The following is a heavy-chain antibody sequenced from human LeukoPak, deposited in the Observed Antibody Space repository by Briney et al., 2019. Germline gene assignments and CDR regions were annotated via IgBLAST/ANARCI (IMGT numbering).Heavy chain of an antibody. Sequence: PGTSLRLSCAASGLTFKNYGMHWVRQAPGKGLEWVSIIYYDGRNKYYADSVKGRFTISRDNAKNSLYLQMNSLRDEDTAVYYCANFGEPPFDYWGQGTLVTVSS. D-gene: IGHD3-10*01. J-gene: IGHJ4*02. CDR2: IYYDGRNK. CDR3: ANFGEPPFDY. CDR1: GLTFKNYG. V-gene: IGHV3-33*06.